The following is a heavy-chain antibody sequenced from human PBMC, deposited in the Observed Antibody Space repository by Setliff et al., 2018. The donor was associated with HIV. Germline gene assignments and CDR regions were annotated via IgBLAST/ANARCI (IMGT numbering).Heavy chain of an antibody. V-gene: IGHV4-39*07. Sequence: PSETLSLTCTVSGGSISSSSYYWGWIRQPPGKGLEWIGSIYYSGSTYYNPSLKSRVTISVDTSKNQFSLKLSSVTAADTAVYYCARDLMAPDRFFNYWGRGSLVTVSS. D-gene: IGHD2-8*01. CDR1: GGSISSSSYY. CDR3: ARDLMAPDRFFNY. J-gene: IGHJ4*02. CDR2: IYYSGST.